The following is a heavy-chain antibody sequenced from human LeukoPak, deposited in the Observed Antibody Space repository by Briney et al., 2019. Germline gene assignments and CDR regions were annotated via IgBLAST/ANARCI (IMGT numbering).Heavy chain of an antibody. V-gene: IGHV1-18*01. D-gene: IGHD3-16*01. CDR3: ARVGGPFAY. CDR2: ISAYNGNT. Sequence: GASVKLSCKASGYTFTSYGISWGRQAPGQGLEWKGWISAYNGNTNYAQKLQGRITMNTDKSTSTAYMELGSLRSDDTAVYYCARVGGPFAYCGQGTLVTVSS. CDR1: GYTFTSYG. J-gene: IGHJ4*02.